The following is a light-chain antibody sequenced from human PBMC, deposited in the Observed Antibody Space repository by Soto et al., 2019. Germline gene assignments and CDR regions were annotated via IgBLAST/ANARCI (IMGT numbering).Light chain of an antibody. CDR1: ESVHRN. Sequence: EVVMTQSPATLSVSPGERVTLSCRASESVHRNLAWYQQKPGQGPSLLIYYASTRATGVPARVIGSGSGTEFTLTISSLQSEDFGVYHCHHYSNWPPTFGPGTKVEIK. CDR3: HHYSNWPPT. CDR2: YAS. J-gene: IGKJ3*01. V-gene: IGKV3-15*01.